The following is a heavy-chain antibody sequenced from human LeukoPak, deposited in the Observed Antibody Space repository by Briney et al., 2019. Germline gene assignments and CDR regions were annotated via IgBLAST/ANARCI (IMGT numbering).Heavy chain of an antibody. CDR2: IQSGGRA. V-gene: IGHV3-66*02. CDR1: GFSVSSNY. Sequence: GGSLRLSCTASGFSVSSNYMTWVRQAPGKGLEWVSVIQSGGRAYYADSVKGRFTTARDYSKNTLDLQMNSLSVEDTAVYYCVGVETITMVRGATGYVWGKGTTVTVSS. J-gene: IGHJ6*04. D-gene: IGHD3-10*01. CDR3: VGVETITMVRGATGYV.